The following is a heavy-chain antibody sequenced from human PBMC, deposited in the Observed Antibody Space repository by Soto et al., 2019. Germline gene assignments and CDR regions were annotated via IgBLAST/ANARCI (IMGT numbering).Heavy chain of an antibody. J-gene: IGHJ5*02. D-gene: IGHD4-17*01. Sequence: GGSLRLSCAASGFTFSSYAMHWVRQAPGKGLEWVAVISYDGSNKYYADSVKGRFTISRDNSKNTLYLQMNSLRAEDTAVYYCARGDYGDYAQPNWFDPWGQGTLVTVS. CDR3: ARGDYGDYAQPNWFDP. V-gene: IGHV3-30-3*01. CDR1: GFTFSSYA. CDR2: ISYDGSNK.